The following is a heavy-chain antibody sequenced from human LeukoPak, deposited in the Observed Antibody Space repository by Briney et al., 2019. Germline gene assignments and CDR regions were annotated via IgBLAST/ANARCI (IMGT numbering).Heavy chain of an antibody. CDR1: GYSISSGYY. Sequence: PSETLSLTCTVSGYSISSGYYWGWIRQPPGKGLEWIGSIYHSGSTNYNPSLKSRVTISVDTSKNQFSLKLSSVTAADTAVYYCARIVATIRWNWFDPWGQGTLVTVSS. D-gene: IGHD5-12*01. CDR3: ARIVATIRWNWFDP. J-gene: IGHJ5*02. CDR2: IYHSGST. V-gene: IGHV4-38-2*02.